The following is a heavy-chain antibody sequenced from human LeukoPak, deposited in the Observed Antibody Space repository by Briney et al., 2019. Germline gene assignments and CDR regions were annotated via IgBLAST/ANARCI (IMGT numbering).Heavy chain of an antibody. Sequence: GRSLRLSCAASGFTFSSYGMHWVRQAPGKGLEWVAVIWYDGSNKYYADSVKGRSTISRDNAKNSLYLQMNSLRAEDTAVYYCARELAKCITMIVVVITMFDYWGQGTLVTVSS. J-gene: IGHJ4*02. D-gene: IGHD3-22*01. CDR2: IWYDGSNK. CDR3: ARELAKCITMIVVVITMFDY. V-gene: IGHV3-33*01. CDR1: GFTFSSYG.